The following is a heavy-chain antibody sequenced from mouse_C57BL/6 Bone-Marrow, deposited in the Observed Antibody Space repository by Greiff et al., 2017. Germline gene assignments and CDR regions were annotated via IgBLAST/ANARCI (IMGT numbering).Heavy chain of an antibody. CDR3: AILLYYYAMDY. D-gene: IGHD1-1*01. V-gene: IGHV1-26*01. Sequence: VQLQQSGPELVKPGASVKISCKASGYTFTDYYMNWVKQSHGKSLEWIGDINPNNGGTSYNQKFKGKATLTVDKSSSTAYMELRSLTSEDSAVYYGAILLYYYAMDYWGQGTSVTVSS. CDR1: GYTFTDYY. CDR2: INPNNGGT. J-gene: IGHJ4*01.